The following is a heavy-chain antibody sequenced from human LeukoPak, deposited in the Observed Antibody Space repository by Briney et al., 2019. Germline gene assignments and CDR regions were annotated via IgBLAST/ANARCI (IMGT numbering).Heavy chain of an antibody. CDR3: AKGLAASRY. CDR1: GFTFSVYV. V-gene: IGHV3-30*18. J-gene: IGHJ4*02. CDR2: ISYDGSNK. Sequence: GGSLRLSCAASGFTFSVYVMRWVRQAPGKGLEWVAVISYDGSNKYYADSVKGRFTISRDNSKNTLYMQMNSLRAEDTAVYYCAKGLAASRYWGQGTLVTVSS. D-gene: IGHD2-15*01.